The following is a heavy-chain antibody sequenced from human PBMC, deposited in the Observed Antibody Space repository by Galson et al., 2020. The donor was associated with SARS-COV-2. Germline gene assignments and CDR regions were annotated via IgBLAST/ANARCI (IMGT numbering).Heavy chain of an antibody. CDR1: GGSVSSGDYF. CDR2: ISHSGST. V-gene: IGHV4-30-4*01. J-gene: IGHJ4*02. Sequence: PSETLSLTCTVSGGSVSSGDYFWSWIRQPPGKGLEGIGYISHSGSTYYNPSLQSRVTISVDTSRDQFSLRLSSVTAADTAVYYCARVLGYTYGRRAFDYWGQGTLVTFSS. D-gene: IGHD5-18*01. CDR3: ARVLGYTYGRRAFDY.